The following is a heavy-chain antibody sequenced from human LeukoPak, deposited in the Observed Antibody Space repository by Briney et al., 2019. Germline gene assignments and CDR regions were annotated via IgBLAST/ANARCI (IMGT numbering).Heavy chain of an antibody. CDR2: INHSGST. CDR3: ARTYYYDSSGYYYYDFQH. CDR1: GGSFSGYY. V-gene: IGHV4-34*01. Sequence: SSETLSLTCAVYGGSFSGYYWSWIRQPPGKGLEWIGEINHSGSTNYNPSLKSRVTISVDTSKNQFSLKLSSVAAADTAVYYCARTYYYDSSGYYYYDFQHWGQGTLDTVSS. J-gene: IGHJ1*01. D-gene: IGHD3-22*01.